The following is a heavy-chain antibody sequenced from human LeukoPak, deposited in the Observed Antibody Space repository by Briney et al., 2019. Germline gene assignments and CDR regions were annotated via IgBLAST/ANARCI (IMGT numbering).Heavy chain of an antibody. J-gene: IGHJ4*02. V-gene: IGHV4-30-4*01. D-gene: IGHD3-10*01. CDR3: ASGGYYFIDY. CDR1: GGSISSGDYY. CDR2: IYYSRST. Sequence: SETLSLTCTVSGGSISSGDYYWSWIRQPPGKGLEWIGYIYYSRSTYYNPSLKSRVTISVDTSKIQFSLKLSSVTAADTAVYYCASGGYYFIDYWGQGTLVTVSS.